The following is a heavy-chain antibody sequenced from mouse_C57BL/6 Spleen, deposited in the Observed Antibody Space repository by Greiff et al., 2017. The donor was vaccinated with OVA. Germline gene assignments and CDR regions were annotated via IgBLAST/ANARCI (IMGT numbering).Heavy chain of an antibody. CDR1: GYTFTSYW. V-gene: IGHV1-69*01. Sequence: QVQLKQPGAELVMPGASVKLSCKASGYTFTSYWMHWVKQRPGQGLEWIGEIDPSDSYTNYNQKFKGKSTLTVDKSSSTAYMQLSSLTSEDSAVYYCARGREVYFDYWGQGTTLTVSS. CDR3: ARGREVYFDY. CDR2: IDPSDSYT. J-gene: IGHJ2*01.